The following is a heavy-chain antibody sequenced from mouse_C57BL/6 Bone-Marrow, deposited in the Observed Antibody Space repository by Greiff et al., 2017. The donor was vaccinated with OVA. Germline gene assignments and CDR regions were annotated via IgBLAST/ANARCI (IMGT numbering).Heavy chain of an antibody. V-gene: IGHV14-4*01. Sequence: VQLQQSGAELVRPGASVKLSCTASGFNIKDDYMHWVKQRPEQGLEWIGWIDPENGDTEYASKFQGKATKTADTASNTAYLQLSSLTSEDTAVYYYTSLCPSGFACWGQGTLVTVSA. CDR2: IDPENGDT. D-gene: IGHD1-3*01. CDR3: TSLCPSGFAC. CDR1: GFNIKDDY. J-gene: IGHJ3*01.